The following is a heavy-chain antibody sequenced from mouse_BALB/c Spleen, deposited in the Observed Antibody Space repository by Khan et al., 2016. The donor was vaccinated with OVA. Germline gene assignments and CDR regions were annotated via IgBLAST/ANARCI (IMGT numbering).Heavy chain of an antibody. CDR3: AREEALYYFDY. J-gene: IGHJ2*01. D-gene: IGHD3-2*02. Sequence: QIQFVQSGAELVKPGTSVKLSCKTSGYTFTSYWIHWVKQRFGQGLEWIARIYPGTDNTYYNEKFKDKATLTADKSSSTAYLQLSSLKSEDSAVFFCAREEALYYFDYWGQGTTLTVSS. CDR2: IYPGTDNT. CDR1: GYTFTSYW. V-gene: IGHV1S132*01.